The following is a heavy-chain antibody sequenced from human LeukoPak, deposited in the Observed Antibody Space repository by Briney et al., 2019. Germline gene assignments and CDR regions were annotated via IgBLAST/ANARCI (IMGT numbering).Heavy chain of an antibody. CDR3: ARDVAVAGPYYYYYYMDV. D-gene: IGHD6-19*01. V-gene: IGHV4-61*02. J-gene: IGHJ6*03. CDR1: GGSISSGSYY. Sequence: SETLSLTCTVSGGSISSGSYYWSWIRQPAGKGLEWIGRIYTSGSTNYNPSLKSRVTISVDTSKNQFSLKLSSVTAADTAVYYCARDVAVAGPYYYYYYMDVWGKGTTVTISS. CDR2: IYTSGST.